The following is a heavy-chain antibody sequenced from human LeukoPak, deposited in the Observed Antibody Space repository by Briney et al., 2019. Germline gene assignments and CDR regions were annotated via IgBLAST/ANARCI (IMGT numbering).Heavy chain of an antibody. J-gene: IGHJ4*02. D-gene: IGHD4-11*01. V-gene: IGHV3-30-3*01. CDR1: GFTFSDYA. CDR3: ARPRHDYTNSSLGY. CDR2: ISYDGNNK. Sequence: PGGSLRLSCAASGFTFSDYAMHWVRQAPGKGLEWVAIISYDGNNKYYAAPVKGRFTISRDNSKNTLHLQMNSLRAEDTAVYYCARPRHDYTNSSLGYWGQGTLVTVSS.